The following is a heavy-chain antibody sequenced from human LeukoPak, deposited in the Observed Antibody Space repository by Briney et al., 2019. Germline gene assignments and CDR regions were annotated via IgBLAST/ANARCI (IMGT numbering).Heavy chain of an antibody. D-gene: IGHD5-12*01. Sequence: ASVKVSCKASGYTFTSYGISWVRQAPGQGLEWMGWISAYNGNTNYAQKLQGRVTMTTDTSTSTAYMELRSLRSDDTAVYYCARAPHSPTIQYYYYYYMDVWGKGTTVNVSS. CDR1: GYTFTSYG. J-gene: IGHJ6*03. V-gene: IGHV1-18*01. CDR3: ARAPHSPTIQYYYYYYMDV. CDR2: ISAYNGNT.